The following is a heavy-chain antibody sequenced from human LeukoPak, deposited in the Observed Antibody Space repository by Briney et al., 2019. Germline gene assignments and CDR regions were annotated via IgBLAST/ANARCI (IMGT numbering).Heavy chain of an antibody. V-gene: IGHV3-7*01. Sequence: PGRSLRLSCAASGFTFSSYWMSWVRQAPGKGLEWVANIKEDGSEKYYVDSVKGRFTISRDNAKNSLYVQMNSLRVEDTAVYYCAGTHPHYDFWSGTTGYFDYWGQGTLVTVSS. CDR3: AGTHPHYDFWSGTTGYFDY. D-gene: IGHD3-3*01. CDR2: IKEDGSEK. J-gene: IGHJ4*02. CDR1: GFTFSSYW.